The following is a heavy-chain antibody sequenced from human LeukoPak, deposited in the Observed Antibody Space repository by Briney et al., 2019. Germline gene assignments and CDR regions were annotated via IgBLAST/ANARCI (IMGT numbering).Heavy chain of an antibody. CDR3: AREGVGGLNYDFWNVPPQTNWFDP. CDR1: GGSISSGGYS. Sequence: SQTLSLTCAVSGGSISSGGYSWSWIRQPPGKGLEWIGYIYHSGSTYYNPSLKSRVTISVDRSKNQFSLKLSSVTAADTAVYYCAREGVGGLNYDFWNVPPQTNWFDPWGQGTLVTVSS. CDR2: IYHSGST. V-gene: IGHV4-30-2*01. J-gene: IGHJ5*02. D-gene: IGHD3-3*01.